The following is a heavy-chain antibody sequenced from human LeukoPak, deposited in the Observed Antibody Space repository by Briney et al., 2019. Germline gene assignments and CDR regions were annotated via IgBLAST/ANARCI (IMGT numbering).Heavy chain of an antibody. J-gene: IGHJ4*02. Sequence: GGSLRLSCAASGFTFSRYSMNWVRQAPGKGLEWVSSISDTGYYIYYADSVKGRFTISRDNAKNSLFLQMNNLRAEDTAVYYCANHLACGSTTCPSFDSWGQGTLVTVSS. V-gene: IGHV3-21*01. CDR3: ANHLACGSTTCPSFDS. CDR1: GFTFSRYS. D-gene: IGHD2-2*01. CDR2: ISDTGYYI.